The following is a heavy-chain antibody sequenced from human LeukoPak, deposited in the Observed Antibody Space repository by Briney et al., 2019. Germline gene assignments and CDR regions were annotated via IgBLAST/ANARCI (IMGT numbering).Heavy chain of an antibody. V-gene: IGHV3-23*01. CDR2: LSAGGGST. CDR3: AKVRTERIAAAGRGLDY. J-gene: IGHJ4*02. CDR1: GFTLTNYA. D-gene: IGHD6-13*01. Sequence: QPGGSLRLSCAASGFTLTNYAMSWVRQAPGKGLEWVSGLSAGGGSTYYADSVKGRFTISRDNSKNTLYLQMNSLRAEDTGVYYCAKVRTERIAAAGRGLDYWGQGTLVTVSS.